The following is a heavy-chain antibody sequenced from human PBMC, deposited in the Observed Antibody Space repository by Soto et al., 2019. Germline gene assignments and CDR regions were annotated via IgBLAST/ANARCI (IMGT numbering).Heavy chain of an antibody. V-gene: IGHV4-34*01. Sequence: SETLSLTCDVYGGSFSGYIWTWIRQTPGKGLQWIGQINHSGSANYNPSLKSRVTISVHTSNSQFSLELSSVTAADTAVYYCARDLITGSQCSGGWYYVVSLGQGTQVKVSS. CDR3: ARDLITGSQCSGGWYYVVS. CDR1: GGSFSGYI. J-gene: IGHJ4*01. CDR2: INHSGSA. D-gene: IGHD3-22*01.